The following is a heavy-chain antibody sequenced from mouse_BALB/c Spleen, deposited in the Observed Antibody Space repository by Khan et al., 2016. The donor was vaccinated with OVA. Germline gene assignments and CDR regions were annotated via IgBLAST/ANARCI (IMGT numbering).Heavy chain of an antibody. V-gene: IGHV1S132*01. CDR3: ARRYVDNYDFAY. J-gene: IGHJ3*01. CDR1: GYTFTNYW. D-gene: IGHD1-3*01. Sequence: QVQLQQSGAELAKPGASVKLSCRTSGYTFTNYWIQWVKQRPGQGLGWIGQIFPGTGTTYYTENFKGKATLTIDPSSSTVYMQLSSLTSEDAAVYFCARRYVDNYDFAYWGQGTLVTVSA. CDR2: IFPGTGTT.